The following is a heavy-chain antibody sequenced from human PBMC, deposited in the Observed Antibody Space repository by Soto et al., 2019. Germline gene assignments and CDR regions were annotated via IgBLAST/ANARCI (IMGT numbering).Heavy chain of an antibody. CDR3: TTEDIVVVPAAMAYGMDV. V-gene: IGHV3-15*07. Sequence: TGGSLRLSCAASGFTFSNAWMNWVRQAPGKGLEWVGRIKSKTDGGTTDYAAPVKGRFTISRDDSKNTLYLQMNSLKTEDTAVYYCTTEDIVVVPAAMAYGMDVWGQGTTVTVSS. CDR1: GFTFSNAW. CDR2: IKSKTDGGTT. D-gene: IGHD2-2*01. J-gene: IGHJ6*02.